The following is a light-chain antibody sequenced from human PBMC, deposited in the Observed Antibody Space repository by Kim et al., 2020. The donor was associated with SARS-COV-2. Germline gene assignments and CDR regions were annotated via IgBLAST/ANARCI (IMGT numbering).Light chain of an antibody. CDR1: QSVSSNY. CDR3: QHYGTSLYT. Sequence: LSPGERATLSCRASQSVSSNYLAWYQQKTGQAPRLLIHGASTRASGIPDRFSGSGSGTDFTLIISRLEPEDFAVYYCQHYGTSLYTFGQGTKLEI. V-gene: IGKV3-20*01. CDR2: GAS. J-gene: IGKJ2*01.